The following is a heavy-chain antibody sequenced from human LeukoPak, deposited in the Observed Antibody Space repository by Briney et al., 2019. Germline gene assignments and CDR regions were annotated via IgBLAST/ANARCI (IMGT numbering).Heavy chain of an antibody. CDR1: GFTVSSNY. V-gene: IGHV3-53*01. Sequence: GGSLRLSCAASGFTVSSNYMGWVRQAPGKGLEWVSVIYSGGSTYYADSVKGRFTISRDNSKNTLYLQMNSLRAEDTAVYYCASRIAVADYYYGMDVWGQGTTVTVSS. CDR2: IYSGGST. CDR3: ASRIAVADYYYGMDV. D-gene: IGHD6-19*01. J-gene: IGHJ6*02.